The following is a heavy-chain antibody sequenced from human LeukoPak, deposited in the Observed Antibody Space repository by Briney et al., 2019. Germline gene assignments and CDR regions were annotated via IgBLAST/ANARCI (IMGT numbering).Heavy chain of an antibody. CDR3: ARSLGFGPPIGR. CDR2: IYYSGST. Sequence: PSETLSLTCIVSGGSVSSGSYYWSWIRQPPGKGLEWVGYIYYSGSTNYNPSLKSRVTISVDTSKNQFSLKLSSVTAADTAVYYCARSLGFGPPIGRWSQGTLVTVSS. J-gene: IGHJ4*02. D-gene: IGHD3-10*01. V-gene: IGHV4-61*01. CDR1: GGSVSSGSYY.